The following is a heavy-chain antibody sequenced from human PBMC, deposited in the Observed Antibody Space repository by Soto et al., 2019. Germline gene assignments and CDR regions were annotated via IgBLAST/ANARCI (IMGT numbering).Heavy chain of an antibody. Sequence: GGSLRLSCAASGFTFSSYSMNWVRQAPGKGLEWVSSISSSSSYIYYADSVKGRFTISRDNAKNSLYLQMNSLRAEDTAVYYCARDTTVTTLSDYSDYWGQGTLVTVSS. V-gene: IGHV3-21*01. CDR2: ISSSSSYI. CDR1: GFTFSSYS. J-gene: IGHJ4*02. CDR3: ARDTTVTTLSDYSDY. D-gene: IGHD4-17*01.